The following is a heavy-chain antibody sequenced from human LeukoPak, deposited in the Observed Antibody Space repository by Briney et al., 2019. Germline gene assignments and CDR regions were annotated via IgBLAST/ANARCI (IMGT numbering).Heavy chain of an antibody. CDR1: GGTFSSYA. J-gene: IGHJ4*02. CDR2: IIPIFGTA. V-gene: IGHV1-69*13. D-gene: IGHD2-15*01. CDR3: ARLRGKVAPHDY. Sequence: SVKVSCKASGGTFSSYAISWVRQAPGQGLEWMGGIIPIFGTANYAQKFQGRVTITADESTSTAYMELSSLRSEDTAVYYCARLRGKVAPHDYWGQGTLVTVSS.